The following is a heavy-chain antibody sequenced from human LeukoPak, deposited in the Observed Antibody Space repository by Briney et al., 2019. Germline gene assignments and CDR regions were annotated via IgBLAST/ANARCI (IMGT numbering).Heavy chain of an antibody. Sequence: GPSVKVSCKASGYTFTRSGISWVRQAPGQGLEWLAWISAYNGNTNYAQKLQGRVTMTTDTSTSTAYMELRSLRSDDTAVYYCARVVYYYDSSGYLPYPDYWGQGTLVTVSS. CDR3: ARVVYYYDSSGYLPYPDY. CDR2: ISAYNGNT. D-gene: IGHD3-22*01. V-gene: IGHV1-18*01. CDR1: GYTFTRSG. J-gene: IGHJ4*02.